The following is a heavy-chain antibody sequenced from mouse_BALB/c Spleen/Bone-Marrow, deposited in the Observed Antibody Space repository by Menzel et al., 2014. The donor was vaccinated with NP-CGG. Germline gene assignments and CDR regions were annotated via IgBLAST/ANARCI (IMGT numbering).Heavy chain of an antibody. CDR3: ARHITTVVADY. V-gene: IGHV5-9-3*01. D-gene: IGHD1-1*01. CDR1: GFTFSSYA. CDR2: ISSGGSYT. Sequence: EVMLVESGGGLVKPGGSLKLSCAASGFTFSSYAMSWVRQTPEKRLEWVATISSGGSYTYYPDSVKGRFTNSRDNAKNTLYLQMSSLRSEDTATYYCARHITTVVADYWGQGTTLTVSS. J-gene: IGHJ2*01.